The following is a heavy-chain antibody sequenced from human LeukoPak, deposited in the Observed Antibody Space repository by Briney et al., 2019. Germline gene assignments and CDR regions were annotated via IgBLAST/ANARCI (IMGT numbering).Heavy chain of an antibody. D-gene: IGHD6-13*01. V-gene: IGHV1-46*01. J-gene: IGHJ4*02. Sequence: ASVKVSCKASGYTFTSYYIHWVRQAPGQGLEWMGVINPSGGTTRYVQKFQGRITMTRDMSTSTVYMELSSLRSEDTAVYYCARDFGAAGRWGQGTLVTVSS. CDR2: INPSGGTT. CDR1: GYTFTSYY. CDR3: ARDFGAAGR.